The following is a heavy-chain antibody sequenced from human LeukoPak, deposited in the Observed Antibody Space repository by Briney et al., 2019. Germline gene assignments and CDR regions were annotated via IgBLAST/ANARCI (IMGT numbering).Heavy chain of an antibody. CDR1: GFTFSSYS. CDR3: ARDGIVVAGFPFDY. V-gene: IGHV3-21*01. J-gene: IGHJ4*02. Sequence: GGSLRLSCAASGFTFSSYSMNWVRQAPGKGLEWVSSISSSSSYIYYADSVKGRFTISRDNAKNSLYLQMNSLRAEDTAVYYCARDGIVVAGFPFDYWGQGTLVTVSS. CDR2: ISSSSSYI. D-gene: IGHD6-19*01.